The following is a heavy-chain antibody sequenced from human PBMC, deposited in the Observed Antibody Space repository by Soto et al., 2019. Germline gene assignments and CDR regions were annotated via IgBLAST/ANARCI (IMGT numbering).Heavy chain of an antibody. CDR1: GFTFSNYA. V-gene: IGHV3-23*01. J-gene: IGHJ4*02. CDR3: AKGSDYFDY. CDR2: MSDSGTT. Sequence: GGSLRLSCTASGFTFSNYAMSWVRQAPGKGLEWVSAMSDSGTTFYADSVKGRFTISRDNSKNMLCLQMNSLRAEDTAIYYCAKGSDYFDYWGQGTLVTVSS.